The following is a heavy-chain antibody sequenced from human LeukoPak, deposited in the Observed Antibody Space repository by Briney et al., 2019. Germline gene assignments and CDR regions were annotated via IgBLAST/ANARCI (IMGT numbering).Heavy chain of an antibody. Sequence: GASVKVSCKASGYTFTSYGINWVRQAPGQGLEWMGWISAYNGNTNYAQKLQGRVTMTTDTSTSTAYMELRSLRSDDTAVYYCARGLGTYYYDSSGYCFDYWGQGTLVTVSS. V-gene: IGHV1-18*01. J-gene: IGHJ4*02. CDR3: ARGLGTYYYDSSGYCFDY. D-gene: IGHD3-22*01. CDR2: ISAYNGNT. CDR1: GYTFTSYG.